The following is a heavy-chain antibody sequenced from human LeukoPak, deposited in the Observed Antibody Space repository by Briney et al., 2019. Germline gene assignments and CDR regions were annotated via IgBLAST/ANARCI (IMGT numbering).Heavy chain of an antibody. CDR2: ISAYNGNT. Sequence: ASVKVSCKASGYTFTSYGISWLRQAPGQGLEWMGWISAYNGNTNYAQKLQGRVTMTTDTSTSTAYMELRSLRSDDTAVYYCARDLVWFGELLPFDPWGQGTLVTVSS. CDR3: ARDLVWFGELLPFDP. D-gene: IGHD3-10*01. V-gene: IGHV1-18*01. J-gene: IGHJ5*02. CDR1: GYTFTSYG.